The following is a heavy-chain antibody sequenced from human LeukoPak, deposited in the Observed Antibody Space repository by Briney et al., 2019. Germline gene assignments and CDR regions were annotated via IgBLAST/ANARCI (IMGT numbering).Heavy chain of an antibody. CDR3: ARRSYSSSWYYYYYYMDV. CDR2: IYYSGST. J-gene: IGHJ6*03. D-gene: IGHD6-13*01. Sequence: SETLSLTCTVSGGSISSSSYYWGWIRQPPGKGLEWIGSIYYSGSTYYNPSLKSRVTISVDTSKNQFSLKLSSVTAADTAVYYCARRSYSSSWYYYYYYMDVWGKGTTVTISS. V-gene: IGHV4-39*01. CDR1: GGSISSSSYY.